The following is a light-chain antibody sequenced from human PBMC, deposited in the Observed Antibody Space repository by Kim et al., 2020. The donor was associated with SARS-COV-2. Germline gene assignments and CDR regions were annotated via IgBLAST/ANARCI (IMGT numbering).Light chain of an antibody. CDR1: SSDIGSNT. CDR2: SNN. V-gene: IGLV1-44*01. Sequence: QPVLTQPPSASGSPGQTVTLSCSGSSSDIGSNTVTWYRQLPGTAPKLVIYSNNRRSSGVSDRFSGSKSGNSASLAISGLKSDDEADYYCATTDDSLNGVVFGGGTQLTVL. CDR3: ATTDDSLNGVV. J-gene: IGLJ3*02.